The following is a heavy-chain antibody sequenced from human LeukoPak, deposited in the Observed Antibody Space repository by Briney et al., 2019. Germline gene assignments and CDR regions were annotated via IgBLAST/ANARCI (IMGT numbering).Heavy chain of an antibody. CDR3: ARSVHYYDSSGPSCYFDY. V-gene: IGHV3-11*01. D-gene: IGHD3-22*01. Sequence: KPGGSLRLSCAASGFTFSDYYMSWIRQAPGKGLEWVSYISSSGSTIYYADSVKGRFTISRDNAKNSLYLQMNSLRAEDTAVYYCARSVHYYDSSGPSCYFDYWGQGTLVTVSS. CDR1: GFTFSDYY. CDR2: ISSSGSTI. J-gene: IGHJ4*02.